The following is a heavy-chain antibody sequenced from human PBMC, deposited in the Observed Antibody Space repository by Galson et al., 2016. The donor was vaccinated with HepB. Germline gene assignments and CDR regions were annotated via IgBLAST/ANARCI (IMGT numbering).Heavy chain of an antibody. J-gene: IGHJ6*02. CDR3: AHIFWTPLVSYYYCVGMDV. Sequence: PALVKPTQTLTLTCTFSGFSLSTSGVGVGWIRQPPGKALEWLALIYWDDDKRYSPSLKSRLTISKDTSKKQVVLTMTNMDPVDTAKYYWAHIFWTPLVSYYYCVGMDVWGQGTTVTVSS. CDR1: GFSLSTSGVG. V-gene: IGHV2-5*02. D-gene: IGHD3/OR15-3a*01. CDR2: IYWDDDK.